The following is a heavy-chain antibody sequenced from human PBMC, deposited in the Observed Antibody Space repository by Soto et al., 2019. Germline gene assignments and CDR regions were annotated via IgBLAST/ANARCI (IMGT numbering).Heavy chain of an antibody. CDR1: GFTFSSYG. J-gene: IGHJ6*02. D-gene: IGHD3-3*01. CDR3: AKDPGRVTIFGVVAGMDV. CDR2: ISYDGSNK. V-gene: IGHV3-30*18. Sequence: GGSLRLSCAASGFTFSSYGMHWVRQAPGKGLEWVAVISYDGSNKYYADSVKGRFTISRDNSKNTLYLQMNSLRAEDTAVYYCAKDPGRVTIFGVVAGMDVWGQGTTVTVSS.